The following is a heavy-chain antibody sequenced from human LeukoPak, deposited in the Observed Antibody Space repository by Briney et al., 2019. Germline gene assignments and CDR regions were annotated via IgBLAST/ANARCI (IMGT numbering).Heavy chain of an antibody. Sequence: ASVKVSCKSSGYTFTGYYMHWVRQAPGQGLEWMGWINPNSGGTNYAQKFQGRVTMTRDTSISTAYMELSRLRSDDTAAYYCASDVYYDSSGYYFWGQGTLVTVSS. CDR3: ASDVYYDSSGYYF. CDR2: INPNSGGT. J-gene: IGHJ4*02. D-gene: IGHD3-22*01. V-gene: IGHV1-2*02. CDR1: GYTFTGYY.